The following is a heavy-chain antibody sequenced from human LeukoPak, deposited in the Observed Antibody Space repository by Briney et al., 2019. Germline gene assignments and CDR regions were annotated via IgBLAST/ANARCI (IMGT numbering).Heavy chain of an antibody. D-gene: IGHD6-13*01. V-gene: IGHV3-23*01. CDR1: GFTLSNNG. J-gene: IGHJ4*02. Sequence: GGSLRLSCAASGFTLSNNGMSWVRQAPGKGLGWVSAISSSCGSSSYADSVKGRFTISRDDSKNTLYLCMDTLRAEDTAVYYCAKHVSSWYFDSWGQGTLVTVSS. CDR2: ISSSCGSS. CDR3: AKHVSSWYFDS.